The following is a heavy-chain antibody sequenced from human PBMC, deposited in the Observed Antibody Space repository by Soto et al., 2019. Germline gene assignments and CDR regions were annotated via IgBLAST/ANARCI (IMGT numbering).Heavy chain of an antibody. D-gene: IGHD6-13*01. CDR1: GGTFSSYG. CDR2: IIPLFGTT. Sequence: SVKVCCKASGGTFSSYGISWMRQAPGRGLEWMGGIIPLFGTTNYAQKFRGRVTVTADESTSTVYMELRSLRFEDTAVYYCARAHGSSWYNWFDPWGQGTLVTVSS. V-gene: IGHV1-69*13. CDR3: ARAHGSSWYNWFDP. J-gene: IGHJ5*02.